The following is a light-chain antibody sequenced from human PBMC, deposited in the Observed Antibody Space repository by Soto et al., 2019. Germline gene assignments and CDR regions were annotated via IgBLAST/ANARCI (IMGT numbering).Light chain of an antibody. CDR1: SSNIGNNY. CDR3: ATWDGSLPGEV. V-gene: IGLV1-51*01. Sequence: QSVLTKSPSVSAAPVQTVTISCSGSSSNIGNNYVSWYQQLPGTAPKLLMYDNNKRPSGIPDRFSGSKSGTSGTLDITGLQTGDEADYYCATWDGSLPGEVFGGGTKLTVL. J-gene: IGLJ2*01. CDR2: DNN.